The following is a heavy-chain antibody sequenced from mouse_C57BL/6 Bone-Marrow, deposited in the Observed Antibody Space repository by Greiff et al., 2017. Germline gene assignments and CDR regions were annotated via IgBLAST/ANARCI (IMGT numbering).Heavy chain of an antibody. D-gene: IGHD2-5*01. Sequence: EVMLVESGGDLVKPGGSLKLSCAASGFTFSSYGMSWVRQTPDKRLEWVATISSGGSYTYYPDSVKGRFTISRDNAKNTLYLQMSSLKSEDTAMYYCASLYYSNWYFDVWGTGTTVTVSS. CDR1: GFTFSSYG. CDR3: ASLYYSNWYFDV. J-gene: IGHJ1*03. V-gene: IGHV5-6*01. CDR2: ISSGGSYT.